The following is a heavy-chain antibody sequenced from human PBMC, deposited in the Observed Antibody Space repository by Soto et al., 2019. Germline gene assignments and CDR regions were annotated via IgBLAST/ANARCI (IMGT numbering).Heavy chain of an antibody. CDR2: IYHSGSS. CDR1: GDSISSGGYY. Sequence: KPSETLSLTCTVSGDSISSGGYYWIWIRHHPGKGLEWIGYIYHSGSSYYNPSLKSRVTISVDTSQNQFYLQLTSVTAADTAVYYCARDQEVNYADVGGSEDYYGLDVWGRGTTVTVFS. D-gene: IGHD4-17*01. V-gene: IGHV4-31*03. CDR3: ARDQEVNYADVGGSEDYYGLDV. J-gene: IGHJ6*02.